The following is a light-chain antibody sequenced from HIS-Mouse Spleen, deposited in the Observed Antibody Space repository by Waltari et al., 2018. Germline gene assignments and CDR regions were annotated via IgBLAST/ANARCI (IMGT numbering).Light chain of an antibody. J-gene: IGKJ4*01. CDR2: DAS. Sequence: EIVLTQSPATLSLSLGERATLSCRASQSVSSYLAWYQQRPGQAPRLLIYDASNRATGIPARFSGSGPVTDFTLTISSLEPEHFAVYYCQQRRNCPLTFGGGTKVEIK. CDR3: QQRRNCPLT. CDR1: QSVSSY. V-gene: IGKV3D-11*02.